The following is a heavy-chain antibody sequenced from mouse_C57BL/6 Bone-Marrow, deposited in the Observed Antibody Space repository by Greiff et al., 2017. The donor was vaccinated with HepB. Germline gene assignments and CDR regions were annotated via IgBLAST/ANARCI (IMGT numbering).Heavy chain of an antibody. CDR1: GYTFTSYW. V-gene: IGHV1-7*01. CDR2: INPSSGYT. D-gene: IGHD4-1*01. Sequence: VQLQQSGAELAKPGASVKLSCKASGYTFTSYWMHWVKQRPGQGLEWIGYINPSSGYTKYNQKFKDKATLTADKSSSTAYMQLSSLTYEYSAVYYCANWDRLYAMDYWGQGTSVTVSS. CDR3: ANWDRLYAMDY. J-gene: IGHJ4*01.